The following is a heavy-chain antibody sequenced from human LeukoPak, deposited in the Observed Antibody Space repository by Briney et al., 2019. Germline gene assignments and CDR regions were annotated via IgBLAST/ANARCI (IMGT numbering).Heavy chain of an antibody. V-gene: IGHV3-15*01. CDR2: IKNKADGATT. D-gene: IGHD2-2*01. J-gene: IGHJ4*02. Sequence: GGSLRLSCAISGFTFSNAWMSWVRQAPGRGLEWVGRIKNKADGATTDYAAPVKGRFTISRDDSENTLYLQMSSLKIEDTAVYYCSTEGEYQLDPFSHWGQGTLVTVSS. CDR1: GFTFSNAW. CDR3: STEGEYQLDPFSH.